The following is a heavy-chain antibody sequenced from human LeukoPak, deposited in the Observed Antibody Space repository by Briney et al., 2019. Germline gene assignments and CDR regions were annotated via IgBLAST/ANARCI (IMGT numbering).Heavy chain of an antibody. CDR1: GFTFSSYS. Sequence: PGGSLRLSCAASGFTFSSYSMNWVRQAPGKGLEWVSSISSSSSYIYYADSVKGRFTISRDNAKNSLYLQMNSLRAEDTAVYYCARDKSWSGYYINDYYYYGMDVWGQGTTVTVSS. CDR2: ISSSSSYI. D-gene: IGHD3-3*01. CDR3: ARDKSWSGYYINDYYYYGMDV. V-gene: IGHV3-21*04. J-gene: IGHJ6*02.